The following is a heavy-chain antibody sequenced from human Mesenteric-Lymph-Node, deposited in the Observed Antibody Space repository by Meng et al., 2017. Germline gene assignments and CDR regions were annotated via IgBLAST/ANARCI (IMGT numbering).Heavy chain of an antibody. CDR1: GGSFSGYY. CDR3: ARGGDFWSGYPDY. D-gene: IGHD3-3*01. J-gene: IGHJ4*02. V-gene: IGHV4-34*01. Sequence: GSLRLSCAVYGGSFSGYYWSWIRQPPGKGLEWIGEINHSGSTNYNPSLKSRVTISVDTSKNQFSLKLSSVTAADTAVYYCARGGDFWSGYPDYWGQGTLVTAPQ. CDR2: INHSGST.